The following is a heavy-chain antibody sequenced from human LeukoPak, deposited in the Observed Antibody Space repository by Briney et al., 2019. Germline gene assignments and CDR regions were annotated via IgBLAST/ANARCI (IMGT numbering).Heavy chain of an antibody. V-gene: IGHV4-39*01. D-gene: IGHD2-21*01. CDR1: GGSIGSSSYY. CDR2: IYYSGST. J-gene: IGHJ4*02. CDR3: ARHVLHYCGGDCYDDY. Sequence: SETLSLTCTVSGGSIGSSSYYWGWIRQPPGKGLEWIGSIYYSGSTYYNPSLKSRVTISVDTSKNQFSLKLSSVTAADTAVYYCARHVLHYCGGDCYDDYWGQGTLVTVSS.